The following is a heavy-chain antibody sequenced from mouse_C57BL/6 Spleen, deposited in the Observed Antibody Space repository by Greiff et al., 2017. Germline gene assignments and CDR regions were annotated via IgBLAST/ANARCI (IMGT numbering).Heavy chain of an antibody. Sequence: VQLQQSGPELVKPGASVKISCKASGYAFSSSWMNWVKQRPGKGLEWIGRIYPGDGDTNYNGKFKGKATLTADKSSSTAYMQLSSLTSEDSAVYFCASGGTGYFDYWGQGTTLTVSS. CDR2: IYPGDGDT. CDR3: ASGGTGYFDY. CDR1: GYAFSSSW. D-gene: IGHD3-3*01. V-gene: IGHV1-82*01. J-gene: IGHJ2*01.